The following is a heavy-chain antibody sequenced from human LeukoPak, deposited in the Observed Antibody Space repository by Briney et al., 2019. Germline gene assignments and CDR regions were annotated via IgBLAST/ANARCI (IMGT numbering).Heavy chain of an antibody. CDR1: GFDFPTYA. Sequence: GGSLRLSCAASGFDFPTYALTWVRQAPGKGLEWVSIISGSGSGSGITTYYADSVKGRFTISRDNSKNSLYLQMNSLRAEDTAVYYCSTAKFDNWGQGTLVTVSS. J-gene: IGHJ4*02. CDR2: ISGSGSGSGITT. CDR3: STAKFDN. V-gene: IGHV3-23*01.